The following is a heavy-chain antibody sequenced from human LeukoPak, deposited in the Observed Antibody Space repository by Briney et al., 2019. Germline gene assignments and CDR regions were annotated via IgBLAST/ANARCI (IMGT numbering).Heavy chain of an antibody. J-gene: IGHJ6*02. CDR1: GGSISSYY. CDR3: ARAVAGKYYYYYYGMDV. V-gene: IGHV4-59*12. Sequence: SETLSLTCTVSGGSISSYYWSWIRQPPGKGLEWIGYIYYSGSTNYNPSLKSRVTISVDTSKNQFSLKLSSVTAADTAVYYCARAVAGKYYYYYYGMDVWGQGTTVTVSS. D-gene: IGHD6-19*01. CDR2: IYYSGST.